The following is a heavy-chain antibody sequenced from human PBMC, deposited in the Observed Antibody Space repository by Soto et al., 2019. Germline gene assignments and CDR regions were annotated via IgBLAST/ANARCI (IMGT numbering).Heavy chain of an antibody. CDR2: ISAYNGNT. J-gene: IGHJ4*02. CDR1: GYTFTSYG. D-gene: IGHD1-26*01. CDR3: ARDPGIVGATTFDY. Sequence: ASVKVSCKASGYTFTSYGISWVRQAPGQGLEWMGWISAYNGNTNYAQKLQGRVTMTTDTSTSTAYMELRSLRSDDTAVYYCARDPGIVGATTFDYWGQGTLVTVSS. V-gene: IGHV1-18*01.